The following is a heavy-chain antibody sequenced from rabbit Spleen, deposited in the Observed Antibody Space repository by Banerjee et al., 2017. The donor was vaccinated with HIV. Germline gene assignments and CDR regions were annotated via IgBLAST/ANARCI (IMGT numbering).Heavy chain of an antibody. V-gene: IGHV1S40*01. CDR2: IDTGSSGFT. CDR3: ARDTASSFSSYGMDL. J-gene: IGHJ6*01. CDR1: GFSFSSGY. D-gene: IGHD8-1*01. Sequence: QSLEESGGDLVKPGASLTLTCTASGFSFSSGYMCWVRQAPGKGLEWIACIDTGSSGFTYFATWAKGRFTCSKTSSTTVTLQMTSLTAADTATYFCARDTASSFSSYGMDLWGQGTLVTVS.